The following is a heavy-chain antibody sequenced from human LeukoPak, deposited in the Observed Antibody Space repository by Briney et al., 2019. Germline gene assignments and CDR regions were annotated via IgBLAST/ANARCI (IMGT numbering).Heavy chain of an antibody. CDR2: IYSGGST. J-gene: IGHJ5*02. CDR1: GFTVSSNY. D-gene: IGHD4-17*01. CDR3: ARSYGDINWFDP. V-gene: IGHV3-53*01. Sequence: PGGSLRLSCAASGFTVSSNYMSWVRQAPGKGLECVSVIYSGGSTYYADSVKGRFTISRDNSKNTLYLQMNSLRAEDTAVYYCARSYGDINWFDPWGQGTLVTVSS.